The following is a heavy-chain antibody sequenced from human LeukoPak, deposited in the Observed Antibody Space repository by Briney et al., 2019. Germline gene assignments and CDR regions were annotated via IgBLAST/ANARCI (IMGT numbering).Heavy chain of an antibody. CDR3: AAGDPEVQLERRFFYYYYYGMDV. CDR2: IVVGSGNT. CDR1: GFTFTSSA. Sequence: SVKVSCKASGFTFTSSAVQWVRQARGQRLEWIGWIVVGSGNTNYAQKFQERDTITRDMSTSTAYMELSSLRSEDTAVYYCAAGDPEVQLERRFFYYYYYGMDVWGKGTTVTVSS. J-gene: IGHJ6*04. V-gene: IGHV1-58*01. D-gene: IGHD1-1*01.